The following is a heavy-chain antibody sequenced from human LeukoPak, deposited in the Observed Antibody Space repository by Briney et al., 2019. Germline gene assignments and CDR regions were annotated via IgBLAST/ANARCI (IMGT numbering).Heavy chain of an antibody. V-gene: IGHV4-59*08. CDR3: ARWERDFARDAFDI. CDR1: GGSISSYY. J-gene: IGHJ3*02. D-gene: IGHD3-3*01. CDR2: IYYSGST. Sequence: PSETLSLTCTVSGGSISSYYWSWIRQPPGKGLEWIGYIYYSGSTNYNPSLKSRVTISVDTSKNQFSLKLSSVTAADTAVYYCARWERDFARDAFDIWGQGTMVTVSS.